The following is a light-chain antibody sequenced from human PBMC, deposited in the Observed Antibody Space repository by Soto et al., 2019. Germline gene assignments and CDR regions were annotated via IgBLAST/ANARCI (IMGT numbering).Light chain of an antibody. J-gene: IGKJ2*01. CDR3: QQXNNWPYT. CDR2: RAS. V-gene: IGKV3-15*01. CDR1: QHVSSN. Sequence: EIVMTQSPATLSVSPGGSATLSCRASQHVSSNFAWYRQKPGQAPTLLIYRASTRATGIPARFSGSGSGTEFTLTISSLQSEXXAVXXXQQXNNWPYTFGQGTKLEIK.